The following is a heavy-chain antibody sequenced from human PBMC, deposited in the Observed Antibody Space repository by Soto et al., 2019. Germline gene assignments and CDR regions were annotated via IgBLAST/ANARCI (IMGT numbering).Heavy chain of an antibody. D-gene: IGHD6-13*01. CDR1: GFTFSSYA. V-gene: IGHV3-30-3*01. Sequence: QVQLVESGGGVVQPGRSLRLSCAASGFTFSSYAMHWVRQAPGKWLEWVAVISYDGSNKYYADSVKGRFTISRDNSKNTLYLQMNSLIAEDTAVYYCARDSIHSSSWYSHYYYGMDVWGQVTTVTVS. CDR3: ARDSIHSSSWYSHYYYGMDV. J-gene: IGHJ6*02. CDR2: ISYDGSNK.